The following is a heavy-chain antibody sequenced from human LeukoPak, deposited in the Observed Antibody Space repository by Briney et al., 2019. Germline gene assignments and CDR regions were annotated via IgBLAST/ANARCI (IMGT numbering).Heavy chain of an antibody. Sequence: PGGSLRLSCAASGFTFSSYTMNWVRQAPGKGLEWVSYISSGIIAIHFADSVKGRFTISRDNAKNSLYLQMNSLRAEDTAVYYCARDRGRYFDYWGQGALVTVSS. V-gene: IGHV3-48*04. CDR1: GFTFSSYT. J-gene: IGHJ4*02. CDR3: ARDRGRYFDY. CDR2: ISSGIIAI.